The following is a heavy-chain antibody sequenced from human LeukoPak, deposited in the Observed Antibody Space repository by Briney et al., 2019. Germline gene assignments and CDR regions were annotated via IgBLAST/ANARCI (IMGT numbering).Heavy chain of an antibody. J-gene: IGHJ5*02. V-gene: IGHV3-23*01. CDR2: IRGSGGRT. D-gene: IGHD3-10*01. CDR1: GFPLSSFA. Sequence: PGGSLRLSCAASGFPLSSFAMSGAREAPGKGLEWFSGIRGSGGRTYYADSVKGRFTISRDNSKNTLYLQMNSLRAEDTALYYCAKQGVDPYNWFDPWGQGTLVTVSS. CDR3: AKQGVDPYNWFDP.